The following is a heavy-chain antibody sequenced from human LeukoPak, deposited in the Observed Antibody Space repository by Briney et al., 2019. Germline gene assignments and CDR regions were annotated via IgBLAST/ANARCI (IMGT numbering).Heavy chain of an antibody. Sequence: GGSLRLSCAASGFTFSSYAMHWVRQAPGKGLEWVAVISYDGSNKYYADSVKGRFTISRDNSKNTLHLQMSSLRAEDTAVYYCANGGGYSILNWLDPWGQGTLVTVSS. J-gene: IGHJ5*02. CDR2: ISYDGSNK. CDR3: ANGGGYSILNWLDP. V-gene: IGHV3-30-3*01. CDR1: GFTFSSYA. D-gene: IGHD4-11*01.